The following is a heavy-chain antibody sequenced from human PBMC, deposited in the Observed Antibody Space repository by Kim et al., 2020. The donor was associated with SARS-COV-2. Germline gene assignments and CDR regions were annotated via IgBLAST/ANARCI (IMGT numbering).Heavy chain of an antibody. J-gene: IGHJ6*02. Sequence: SETLSLTCAVYGGSFSGHYWSWIRQPPGKGLEWIGEIHQSGSTNYNPALKSRVTISIDTSKNQFSLKLSSVTAADTGFYYCARGRAGVVPAPILGIGPHYDYLIMDVGGQGTTVTVSS. CDR1: GGSFSGHY. D-gene: IGHD2-2*02. V-gene: IGHV4-34*01. CDR3: ARGRAGVVPAPILGIGPHYDYLIMDV. CDR2: IHQSGST.